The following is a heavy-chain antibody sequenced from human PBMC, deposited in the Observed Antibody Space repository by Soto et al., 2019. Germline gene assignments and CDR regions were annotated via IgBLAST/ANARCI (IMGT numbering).Heavy chain of an antibody. Sequence: GGSLRLSCAASGFTFSSYAMSWVRQAPGKGLEWVSAISGSGGSTYYADSVKGRFTISRDNSKNTLYLQMNSLRAEDTAVYYCAKVSGAAMVTSYYYYGMDVWGQGTTVTVSS. J-gene: IGHJ6*02. D-gene: IGHD5-18*01. CDR3: AKVSGAAMVTSYYYYGMDV. V-gene: IGHV3-23*01. CDR2: ISGSGGST. CDR1: GFTFSSYA.